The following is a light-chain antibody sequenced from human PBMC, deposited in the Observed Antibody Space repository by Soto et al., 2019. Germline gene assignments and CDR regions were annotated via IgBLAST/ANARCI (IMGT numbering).Light chain of an antibody. CDR2: GAS. CDR1: QSVSSY. V-gene: IGKV3-11*01. J-gene: IGKJ1*01. Sequence: EIFLTQSPASLSLSLGEIATLSCRASQSVSSYLAWYQQKPGQAPRLLIYGASTRATGIPARFSGSGSGTDFTLTINSLEPEDFAVYYCQHFGSSLRTFGQGTKVDIK. CDR3: QHFGSSLRT.